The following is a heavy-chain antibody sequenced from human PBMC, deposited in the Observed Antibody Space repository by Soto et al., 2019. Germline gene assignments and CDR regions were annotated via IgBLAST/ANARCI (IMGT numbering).Heavy chain of an antibody. CDR1: GGSFTGYY. Sequence: SETLSLTCAVYGGSFTGYYLGWFRQPPGKGLEWVGYIYYSGSTTYSPSLKSRVTISVDTSKNQFSLKLNSVTAADTAVYYCARLGGYYQAFDQWGQGSLVTVSS. V-gene: IGHV4-59*08. CDR2: IYYSGST. D-gene: IGHD3-22*01. CDR3: ARLGGYYQAFDQ. J-gene: IGHJ4*02.